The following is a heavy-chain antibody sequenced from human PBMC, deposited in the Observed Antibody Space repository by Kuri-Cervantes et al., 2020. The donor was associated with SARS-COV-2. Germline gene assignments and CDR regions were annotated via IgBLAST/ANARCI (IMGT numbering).Heavy chain of an antibody. CDR3: ARAFLRGGSDY. CDR1: GFTFSNYW. D-gene: IGHD1-26*01. Sequence: GESLKISCAASGFTFSNYWMHWVRQAPGKGLMWVSRTNTDGSSTSYADSVKGRFTISRDNAKNTLYLQMNSLRAEDTAVYYCARAFLRGGSDYWGQGTLVSVSS. V-gene: IGHV3-74*01. J-gene: IGHJ4*02. CDR2: TNTDGSST.